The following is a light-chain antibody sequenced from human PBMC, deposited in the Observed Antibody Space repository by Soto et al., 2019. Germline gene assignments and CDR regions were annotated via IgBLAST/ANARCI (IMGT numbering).Light chain of an antibody. CDR2: DLN. CDR3: CSYAGSYTYV. J-gene: IGLJ1*01. Sequence: QSALTQPRSVSGSPGQSVTISCTGTSSDVGNYDYVSWYQHHPGKAPKVMIYDLNKRPSGVPDRFSGSKSGNTAYLTISGLQTEDEADYYCCSYAGSYTYVFGTGTKVTGL. V-gene: IGLV2-11*01. CDR1: SSDVGNYDY.